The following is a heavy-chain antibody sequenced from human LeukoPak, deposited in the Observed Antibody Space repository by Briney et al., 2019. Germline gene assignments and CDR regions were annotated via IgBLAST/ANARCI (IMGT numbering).Heavy chain of an antibody. V-gene: IGHV3-23*01. CDR3: AKDGAALFYYDSSGSAPPIDY. Sequence: GGSLRLSCAASGFTFSSYAMSWVRQAPGKGLEWVSAISGSGGSTYYADSVKGRFTISRDNSKNTLYLQMNSLRAEDTAVYYCAKDGAALFYYDSSGSAPPIDYWGQGTLVTVSS. CDR2: ISGSGGST. CDR1: GFTFSSYA. J-gene: IGHJ4*02. D-gene: IGHD3-22*01.